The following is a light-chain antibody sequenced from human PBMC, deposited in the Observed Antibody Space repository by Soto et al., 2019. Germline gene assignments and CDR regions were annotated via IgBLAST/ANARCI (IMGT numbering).Light chain of an antibody. V-gene: IGKV3-20*01. J-gene: IGKJ5*01. CDR1: QSVSSN. CDR3: QQHGTLPIT. CDR2: GAS. Sequence: EIVMTQPPATLSVSPGERATLSCRASQSVSSNLAWFQQKPGQAPRLLIYGASTRATGIPDRFSGSGSGTDFTLTISRLEPEDFAVYYCQQHGTLPITFGQGTRLEIK.